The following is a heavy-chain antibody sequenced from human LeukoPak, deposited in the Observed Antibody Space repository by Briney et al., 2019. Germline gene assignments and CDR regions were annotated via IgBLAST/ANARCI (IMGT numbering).Heavy chain of an antibody. Sequence: SETLSLTCTVSGGSISSYYWSWLRPPPPKGLEGIGYIYYSGSANYNPSLKSRVTLSVDTSKIQFSLKLSSVTAADTAVYYCARLGVYYESSNFDYWGQGTLVTVSS. J-gene: IGHJ4*02. CDR2: IYYSGSA. V-gene: IGHV4-59*01. CDR3: ARLGVYYESSNFDY. D-gene: IGHD3-22*01. CDR1: GGSISSYY.